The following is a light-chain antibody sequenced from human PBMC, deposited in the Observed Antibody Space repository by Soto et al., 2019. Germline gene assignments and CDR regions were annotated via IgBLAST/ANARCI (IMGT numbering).Light chain of an antibody. CDR1: SSNIGRNT. V-gene: IGLV1-44*01. CDR3: AAWDDSLEGVV. CDR2: SNN. J-gene: IGLJ3*02. Sequence: QSVLTQPPSTSGTPGQRVTFSCSGGSSNIGRNTVNWYQHLPGTAPKLLIYSNNQRPSGVPDRVSGSKSGTSASLAISGLRSEDEAHYYCAAWDDSLEGVVLGGGTKVTVL.